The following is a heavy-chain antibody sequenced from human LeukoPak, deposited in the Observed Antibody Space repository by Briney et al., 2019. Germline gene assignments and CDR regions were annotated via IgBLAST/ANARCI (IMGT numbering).Heavy chain of an antibody. Sequence: PGGSLRLSCAASGFTFSSYGMHWVRQAPGKGLEWVAVISYDGSNKYYADSVKGRFTISRDNSKNTLYLQMTSLRADDTAVYYCAKDKRSYYDSSGLDYWGQGTLVTVSS. D-gene: IGHD3-22*01. CDR3: AKDKRSYYDSSGLDY. CDR1: GFTFSSYG. V-gene: IGHV3-30*18. J-gene: IGHJ4*02. CDR2: ISYDGSNK.